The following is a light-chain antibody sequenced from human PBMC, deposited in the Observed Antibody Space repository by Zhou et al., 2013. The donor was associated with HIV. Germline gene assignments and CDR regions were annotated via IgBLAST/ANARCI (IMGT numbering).Light chain of an antibody. V-gene: IGLV1-40*01. CDR2: GNN. Sequence: QSVLTQPPSVSGAPGQRVTISCTGSSSNIGAGYDVHWYQQLPGTAPKLLIYGNNNRPSGIPDRFSGSKSGTSASLAINGLQAEDEADYYCQSYDRSLSGSVFGGRTSLTVL. CDR3: QSYDRSLSGSV. J-gene: IGLJ2*01. CDR1: SSNIGAGYD.